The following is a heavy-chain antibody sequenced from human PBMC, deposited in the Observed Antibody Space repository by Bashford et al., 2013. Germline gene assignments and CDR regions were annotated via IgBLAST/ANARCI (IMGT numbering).Heavy chain of an antibody. J-gene: IGHJ4*01. CDR2: IKEDGSEK. V-gene: IGHV3-7*01. D-gene: IGHD4-23*01. CDR3: ARDSSPYAGNTGLDF. Sequence: VRQAPGKGLEWVAKIKEDGSEKYYLESVKGRFTISKDNARNTLDLQMDSLRAEDTAVYYCARDSSPYAGNTGLDFWGQGTLVTVSS.